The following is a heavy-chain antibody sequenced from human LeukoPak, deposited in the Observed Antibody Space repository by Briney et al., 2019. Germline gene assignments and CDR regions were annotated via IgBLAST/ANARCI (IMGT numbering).Heavy chain of an antibody. CDR1: GFTFSSYS. CDR3: ASSGSYYYDSSGYYGDAFDI. CDR2: ISSSSSTI. J-gene: IGHJ3*02. Sequence: PGGSLRLSCAASGFTFSSYSMNWVRQAPGKGLEWVSYISSSSSTIYYADSVKGRFTISRDNAKNSLYLQMNSLRAEDTAVYYCASSGSYYYDSSGYYGDAFDIWGQGTMVTVSS. D-gene: IGHD3-22*01. V-gene: IGHV3-48*01.